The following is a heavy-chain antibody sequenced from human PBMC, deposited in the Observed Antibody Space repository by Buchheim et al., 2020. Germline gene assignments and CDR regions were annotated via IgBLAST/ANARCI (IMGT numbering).Heavy chain of an antibody. V-gene: IGHV4-34*01. CDR3: ARRRYSAHPNCFDY. CDR2: INHSGGT. D-gene: IGHD5-12*01. CDR1: GGSFSGYY. J-gene: IGHJ4*02. Sequence: QVQLQQWGAGLLKPSETLSLTCAVFGGSFSGYYWTWIRQPPGKGLEWIGEINHSGGTNYNPSLKSRVTISVDTSKNQFSLKLSSVTAADTAVYYCARRRYSAHPNCFDYWGQGT.